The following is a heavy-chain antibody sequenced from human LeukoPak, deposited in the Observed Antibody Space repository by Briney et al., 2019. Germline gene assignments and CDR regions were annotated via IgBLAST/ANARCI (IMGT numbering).Heavy chain of an antibody. D-gene: IGHD2-15*01. J-gene: IGHJ5*02. CDR1: GYTFTGYY. V-gene: IGHV1-2*02. CDR3: ARSPRIVVVVAATKSWFDP. CDR2: INPNSGGT. Sequence: GASVKVSCKASGYTFTGYYMHWARQAPGQGLEWMGWINPNSGGTNYAQKFQGRVTMTRDTSISTAYMELSRLRSDDTAVYYCARSPRIVVVVAATKSWFDPWGQGTLVTVSS.